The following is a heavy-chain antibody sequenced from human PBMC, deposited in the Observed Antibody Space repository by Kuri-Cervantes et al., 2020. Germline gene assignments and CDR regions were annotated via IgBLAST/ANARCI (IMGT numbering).Heavy chain of an antibody. D-gene: IGHD2-2*01. V-gene: IGHV5-51*01. J-gene: IGHJ5*02. Sequence: KVSCKGSGYSFTSYWIGWVRQMPGKGLEWMGIIYPGDSDTRYSPSFQGQVTISADKSISTAYLQWSSLRSEDTAVYYCARDQQYCSSTSCSNRGGFWFDPWGQGTLVTVSS. CDR2: IYPGDSDT. CDR3: ARDQQYCSSTSCSNRGGFWFDP. CDR1: GYSFTSYW.